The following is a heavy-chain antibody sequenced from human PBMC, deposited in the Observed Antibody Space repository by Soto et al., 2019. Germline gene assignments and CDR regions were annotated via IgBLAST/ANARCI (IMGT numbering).Heavy chain of an antibody. CDR1: GYSISSGYY. CDR3: ARAGDTMVRGVIIMNYYGMDV. Sequence: SETLSLTCAVSGYSISSGYYWGWIRQPPGRGLEWIGNIHHSGTTYYNPSLKSRVTISIDRSKNQFSLKLSSVTAADTAVYYCARAGDTMVRGVIIMNYYGMDVWGQGTTVTVSS. V-gene: IGHV4-38-2*01. J-gene: IGHJ6*02. D-gene: IGHD3-10*01. CDR2: IHHSGTT.